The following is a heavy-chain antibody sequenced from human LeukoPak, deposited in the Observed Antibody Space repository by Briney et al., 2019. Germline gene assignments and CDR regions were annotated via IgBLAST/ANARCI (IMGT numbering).Heavy chain of an antibody. CDR2: ISSSSSYI. V-gene: IGHV3-21*01. Sequence: PGGSLRLSCAASGFTFSGYSMNWVRQAPGKGLEWVSSISSSSSYIYYADSVKGRFTISRDNAKNSLYLQMNSLRAEDTAVYYCARGPHEGYGMDVWGKGTTVTVSS. CDR1: GFTFSGYS. CDR3: ARGPHEGYGMDV. J-gene: IGHJ6*04.